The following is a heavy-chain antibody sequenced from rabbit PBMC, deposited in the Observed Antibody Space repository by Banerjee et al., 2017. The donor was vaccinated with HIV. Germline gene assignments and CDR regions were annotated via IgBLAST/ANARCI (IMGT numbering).Heavy chain of an antibody. Sequence: QEQLEESGGDLVKPEGSLTLTCTASGFDLSNYFYVCWVRQAPGKGLEWIGCIYAGRRTTTYYASWVNGRFTISKTSSTTVTLQMTSLTAADTATYFCARGASSGWIGAFSLWGPGTLV. CDR1: GFDLSNYFY. D-gene: IGHD4-1*01. J-gene: IGHJ4*01. V-gene: IGHV1S45*01. CDR3: ARGASSGWIGAFSL. CDR2: IYAGRRTTT.